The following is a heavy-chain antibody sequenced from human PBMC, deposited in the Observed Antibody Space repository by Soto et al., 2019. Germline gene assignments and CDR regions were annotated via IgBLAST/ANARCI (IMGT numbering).Heavy chain of an antibody. Sequence: QVQLQQWGAGLLKPSETLSLTCAVYGGSFSGYYWSWIRQPPGKGLEWIGEINHSGSTNYNPSLKSRLPISVDTSKNQFSLKLSSVTAADTAVYYCARGVIGSWYLGNFEYWGQGTLVTVSS. CDR2: INHSGST. CDR3: ARGVIGSWYLGNFEY. D-gene: IGHD6-13*01. J-gene: IGHJ4*02. V-gene: IGHV4-34*01. CDR1: GGSFSGYY.